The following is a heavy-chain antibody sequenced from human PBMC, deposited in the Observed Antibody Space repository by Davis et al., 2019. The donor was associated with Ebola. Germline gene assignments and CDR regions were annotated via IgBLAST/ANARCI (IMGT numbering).Heavy chain of an antibody. D-gene: IGHD6-13*01. Sequence: GESLKISCAASGFTFSIFALSWVRQAPGKGLEWVSAINGRDESTYFAESVKGRFTISRDNSKNTVYLQMNSLRDEDTAVYYCARPGRSTSPGYWGQGTLVTVSS. CDR3: ARPGRSTSPGY. V-gene: IGHV3-23*01. J-gene: IGHJ4*02. CDR2: INGRDEST. CDR1: GFTFSIFA.